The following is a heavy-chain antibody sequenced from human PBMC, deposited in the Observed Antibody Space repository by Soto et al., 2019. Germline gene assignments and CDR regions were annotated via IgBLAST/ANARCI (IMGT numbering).Heavy chain of an antibody. CDR3: ARDPTTPALGVGIAAGAFDI. Sequence: ASVKVSCKASGYTFTSYGISWVRQAPGQGLEWMGWISAYNGNTNYAQKLQGRVTMTTDTSTSTAYMELRSLRSDDTAVYYCARDPTTPALGVGIAAGAFDIWGQGTMVTVSS. V-gene: IGHV1-18*01. CDR2: ISAYNGNT. J-gene: IGHJ3*02. D-gene: IGHD2-21*01. CDR1: GYTFTSYG.